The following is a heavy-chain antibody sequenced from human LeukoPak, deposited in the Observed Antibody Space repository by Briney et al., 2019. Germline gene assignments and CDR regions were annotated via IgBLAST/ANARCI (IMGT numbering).Heavy chain of an antibody. CDR3: ARTRIRFLEWNGGTDV. Sequence: PSETLSLTCTVSGCSISSYYRSWIRQPAGKGLEWIGRIYTSGSTNYNPSLKSRFTMSVDTSKNQLPLKLSSVTATDTAVYYCARTRIRFLEWNGGTDVSGQGTTVTVYS. J-gene: IGHJ6*02. CDR2: IYTSGST. CDR1: GCSISSYY. D-gene: IGHD3-3*01. V-gene: IGHV4-4*07.